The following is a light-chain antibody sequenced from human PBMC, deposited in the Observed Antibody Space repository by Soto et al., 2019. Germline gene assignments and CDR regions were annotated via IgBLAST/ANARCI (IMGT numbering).Light chain of an antibody. CDR2: EVS. V-gene: IGLV2-14*01. CDR1: SSDVGCYNY. CDR3: SSYTTSSTRV. J-gene: IGLJ1*01. Sequence: QSALTQPASVSGSPGQSIAISCTGSSSDVGCYNYVSWYQQHPGKVPKLIIFEVSNRPSGVSNRFSGSKSGNTASLTISGLQAEDEAAYYCSSYTTSSTRVFGAGTKLTVL.